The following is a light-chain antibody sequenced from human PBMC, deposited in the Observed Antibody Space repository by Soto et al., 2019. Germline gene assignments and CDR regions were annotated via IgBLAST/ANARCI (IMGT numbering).Light chain of an antibody. CDR3: SSYAGNNNYV. V-gene: IGLV2-8*01. CDR1: SSDVGKYDY. CDR2: EVS. Sequence: QSVLTQPPSASGSPGQSVTISCTGTSSDVGKYDYVSWFQHHPGKAPKLIIYEVSKRPSGVPDRFSGSKSGSTASLTVSGLQTEGEADYYCSSYAGNNNYVFGTGTKVTVL. J-gene: IGLJ1*01.